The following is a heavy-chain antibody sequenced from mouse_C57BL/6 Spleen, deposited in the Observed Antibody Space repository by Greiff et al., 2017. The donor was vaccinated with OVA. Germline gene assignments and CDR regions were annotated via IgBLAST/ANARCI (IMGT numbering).Heavy chain of an antibody. J-gene: IGHJ2*01. CDR1: GYTFTDYN. CDR3: ARGPPYCSTSDGYYGY. D-gene: IGHD1-1*01. Sequence: EVQLQQSGPELVKPGASVKIPCKASGYTFTDYNMDWVKQSHGKSLEWIGDINPNNGGTIYNQKFKGKATLTVDKSSSTAYMELRSLTSEDTAVYYCARGPPYCSTSDGYYGYWGQGTTLTVSS. CDR2: INPNNGGT. V-gene: IGHV1-18*01.